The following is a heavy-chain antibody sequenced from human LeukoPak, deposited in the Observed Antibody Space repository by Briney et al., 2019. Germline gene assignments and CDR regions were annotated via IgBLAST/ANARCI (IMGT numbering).Heavy chain of an antibody. V-gene: IGHV3-74*01. J-gene: IGHJ5*02. D-gene: IGHD3-3*01. CDR3: ARVRGADYDFWSAYYH. CDR2: INSDGSST. Sequence: PGGSLRLSCAASGFTFSSYWMHWVRQAPGKGLVWVSRINSDGSSTTYADSVKGRFTISRDNAKNTLYLQMNSLRADDTAVHYCARVRGADYDFWSAYYHWGQGTLVTVSP. CDR1: GFTFSSYW.